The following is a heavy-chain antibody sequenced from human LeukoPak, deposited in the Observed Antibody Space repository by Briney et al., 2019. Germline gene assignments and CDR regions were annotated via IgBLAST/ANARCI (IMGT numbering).Heavy chain of an antibody. V-gene: IGHV4-34*01. CDR2: INHSGST. D-gene: IGHD3-10*01. CDR1: GGSFSGYY. CDR3: ATQDRVYYHHGSGSFDY. J-gene: IGHJ4*02. Sequence: PSETLSLTCAVYGGSFSGYYWSWIRQPPGKGLEWIGEINHSGSTNYNPSLKRRVTISVDTSKNQFSLKLSSVTAADTAVYYCATQDRVYYHHGSGSFDYWGQGTLVTVSS.